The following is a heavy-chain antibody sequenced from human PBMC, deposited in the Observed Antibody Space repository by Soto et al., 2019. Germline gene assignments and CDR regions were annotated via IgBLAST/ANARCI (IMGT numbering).Heavy chain of an antibody. V-gene: IGHV3-33*01. D-gene: IGHD4-17*01. Sequence: QVQLVESGGGVVQSGRSLRLSCAASGFIFSTYDMHWVRQAPGKGLDWVAVIWYDGSNQDYADSVKGRFTISRDNSKNRLFLQMNSLRGEDTAVYYCARADGVKSGTFDFWGQGTMVTVSS. CDR3: ARADGVKSGTFDF. CDR1: GFIFSTYD. J-gene: IGHJ3*01. CDR2: IWYDGSNQ.